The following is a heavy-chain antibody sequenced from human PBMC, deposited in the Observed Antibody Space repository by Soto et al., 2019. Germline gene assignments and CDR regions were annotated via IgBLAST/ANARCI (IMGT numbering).Heavy chain of an antibody. V-gene: IGHV1-2*02. CDR3: AREFTSSSAWLDP. CDR2: INPNSGDT. D-gene: IGHD6-6*01. CDR1: GYTFTGDY. J-gene: IGHJ5*02. Sequence: ASVKVSCKASGYTFTGDYIHWVRQAPGQGLEWMGWINPNSGDTNYAQKFQGRVTMTRDKSISTAYMELSRLTSDDTAVFYCAREFTSSSAWLDPWGQGTLVTVSS.